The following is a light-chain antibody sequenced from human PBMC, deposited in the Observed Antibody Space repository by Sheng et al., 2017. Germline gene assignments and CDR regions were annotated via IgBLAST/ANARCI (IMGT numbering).Light chain of an antibody. Sequence: QSALTQPASVSGSPGQSITISCTGTSSDVGGYNYVSWYQQHPGKAPKLMIYDVSNRPSGVSNRFSGSKSGSTASLTVSGLQAEDEADYYCSSYAGSNIGVFGTGTKVTVL. J-gene: IGLJ1*01. CDR1: SSDVGGYNY. CDR3: SSYAGSNIGV. V-gene: IGLV2-14*03. CDR2: DVS.